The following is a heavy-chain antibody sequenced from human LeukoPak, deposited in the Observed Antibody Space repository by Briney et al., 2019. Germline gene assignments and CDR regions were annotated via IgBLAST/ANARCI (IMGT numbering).Heavy chain of an antibody. J-gene: IGHJ4*02. Sequence: GGSLRLSCAASGFSFSSYALSWVRQAPGKGLEWVSAIGISGDYTSYSDSVKGRFTISRDNSKNTLYLQMNSLRADDTAVYYCARVVGSTVTTGIFDYWGQGTLVTVSS. CDR3: ARVVGSTVTTGIFDY. V-gene: IGHV3-23*01. D-gene: IGHD4-17*01. CDR1: GFSFSSYA. CDR2: IGISGDYT.